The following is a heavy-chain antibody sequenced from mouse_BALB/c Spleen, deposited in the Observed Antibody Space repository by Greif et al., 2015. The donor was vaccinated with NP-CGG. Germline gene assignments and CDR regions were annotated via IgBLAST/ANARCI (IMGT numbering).Heavy chain of an antibody. J-gene: IGHJ3*01. CDR3: ARNGRDGYYGFAY. Sequence: VKVVESGPGLVQPSQSLSITCTVSGFSLTSYGVHWVRQSPGKGLEWLGVIWSGGSTDYNAAFISRLSISKDNSKSQVFFKMNSLQANDTAIYYCARNGRDGYYGFAYWGQGTLVTVSA. CDR2: IWSGGST. V-gene: IGHV2-2*02. D-gene: IGHD2-3*01. CDR1: GFSLTSYG.